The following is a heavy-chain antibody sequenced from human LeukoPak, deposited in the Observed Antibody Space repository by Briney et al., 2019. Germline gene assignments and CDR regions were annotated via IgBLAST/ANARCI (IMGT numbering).Heavy chain of an antibody. CDR2: INPSGGST. J-gene: IGHJ6*03. CDR1: GYTFTSYY. Sequence: ASVKVSCKASGYTFTSYYMHWVRQAPGQGLEWMGIINPSGGSTSYAQKFQGRVTMTRDTSTSTVYMELSSLRSEDTAVYYCARAPKRGIGYCSSTPCCYYYYMDVWGKGTTVTVSS. D-gene: IGHD2-2*01. CDR3: ARAPKRGIGYCSSTPCCYYYYMDV. V-gene: IGHV1-46*01.